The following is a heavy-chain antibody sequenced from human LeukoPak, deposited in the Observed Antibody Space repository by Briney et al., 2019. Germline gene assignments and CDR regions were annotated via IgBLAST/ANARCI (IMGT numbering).Heavy chain of an antibody. J-gene: IGHJ5*02. Sequence: GGSLKLSCAASGFTFSSYWMSWIRQAPGKGLEWVANIKEDGSQKYYVDSVKGRFTISKDNAKNSLYLQMNSLRAEDTAVYYCARDDRYSSSSWGQGTLVTVSS. CDR2: IKEDGSQK. CDR1: GFTFSSYW. V-gene: IGHV3-7*05. D-gene: IGHD6-6*01. CDR3: ARDDRYSSSS.